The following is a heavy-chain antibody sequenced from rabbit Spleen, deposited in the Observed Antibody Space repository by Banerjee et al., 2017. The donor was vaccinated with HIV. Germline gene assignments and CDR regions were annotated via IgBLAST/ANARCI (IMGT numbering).Heavy chain of an antibody. J-gene: IGHJ4*01. CDR2: ISSGGGDT. Sequence: EQLEESGGGLVKPEGSLALTCKASGFTISSNAMCWVRQAPGKGLEWSACISSGGGDTYYASWAKGRFTISRSTSLNTVTLQMTSLTAADTATYFCARDGDSGWNFGWWGPGTLVTVS. V-gene: IGHV1S47*01. D-gene: IGHD4-1*01. CDR1: GFTISSNA. CDR3: ARDGDSGWNFGW.